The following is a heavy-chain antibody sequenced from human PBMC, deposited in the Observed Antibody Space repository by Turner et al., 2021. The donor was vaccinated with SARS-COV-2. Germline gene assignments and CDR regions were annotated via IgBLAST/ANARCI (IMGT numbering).Heavy chain of an antibody. CDR1: GYTFTGYY. D-gene: IGHD4-4*01. V-gene: IGHV1-2*02. CDR2: INPNSGGT. CDR3: YRGPDAFDI. J-gene: IGHJ3*02. Sequence: QVQLVQSGAEVKKPGASVKVSCKASGYTFTGYYMHWVRQAPGQGLEWMGWINPNSGGTNYVQKFQGRDTMTRDTSISTAYMEVSRLRSDDTAVYYCYRGPDAFDIWGQGTMVTVSS.